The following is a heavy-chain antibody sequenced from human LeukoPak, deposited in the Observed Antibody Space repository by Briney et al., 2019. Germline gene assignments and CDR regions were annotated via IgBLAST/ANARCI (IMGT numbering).Heavy chain of an antibody. CDR1: GGSISSYY. V-gene: IGHV4-59*01. D-gene: IGHD3-22*01. Sequence: SETLSLTCTVSGGSISSYYWSWIRQPPGKGLEWIGHIYSSGSTNYNPSLKGRVTISVDTSKNQFSLKLRSVTAADTAVYYCVRDHYYNSSGYTFGYWGQGTLVTVSS. CDR3: VRDHYYNSSGYTFGY. CDR2: IYSSGST. J-gene: IGHJ4*02.